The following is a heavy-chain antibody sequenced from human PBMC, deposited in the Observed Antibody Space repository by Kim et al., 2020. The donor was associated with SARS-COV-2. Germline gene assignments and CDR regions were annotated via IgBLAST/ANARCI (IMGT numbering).Heavy chain of an antibody. Sequence: GGSLRLSCAASGFTFSRYGMSWVRQAPGKGLECVSTISPGGGTTYYADSVKGRFTISRDNSRNTLYLQIYSLRAEDTAIYYCAKTLRTTGYFDYWSQGTLVTVSS. D-gene: IGHD4-17*01. V-gene: IGHV3-23*01. CDR1: GFTFSRYG. J-gene: IGHJ4*02. CDR2: ISPGGGTT. CDR3: AKTLRTTGYFDY.